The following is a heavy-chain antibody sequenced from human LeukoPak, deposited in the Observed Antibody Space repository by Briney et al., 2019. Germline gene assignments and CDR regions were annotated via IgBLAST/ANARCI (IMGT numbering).Heavy chain of an antibody. CDR3: ASTTGSYRFPYYYYYYYGMDV. CDR1: GFTVSSNY. V-gene: IGHV3-53*01. J-gene: IGHJ6*02. D-gene: IGHD2-15*01. Sequence: GGSLRLSCAASGFTVSSNYMSWVRQAPGKGLEWVSVIYSGGSTYYADSVKGRFTISRDNSKNTLYLQMNSLRAEDTAVYYCASTTGSYRFPYYYYYYYGMDVWGQGTTVTVSS. CDR2: IYSGGST.